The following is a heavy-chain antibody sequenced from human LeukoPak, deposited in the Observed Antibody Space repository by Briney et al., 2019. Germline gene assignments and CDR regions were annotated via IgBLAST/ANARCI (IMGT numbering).Heavy chain of an antibody. V-gene: IGHV3-48*01. Sequence: PGGSLRLSCAASGFTFSSYSMNWVRQAPGKGLEWVSYISSSSSTIYYADSVKGRFTISRDNAKNSLYLQMNSLRAEDTAVYYCAKGLDLPIDYWGQGTLVTVSS. CDR2: ISSSSSTI. J-gene: IGHJ4*02. CDR3: AKGLDLPIDY. CDR1: GFTFSSYS. D-gene: IGHD5-24*01.